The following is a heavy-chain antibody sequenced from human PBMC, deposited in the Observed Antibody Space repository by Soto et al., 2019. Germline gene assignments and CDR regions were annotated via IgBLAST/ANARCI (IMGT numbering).Heavy chain of an antibody. V-gene: IGHV3-74*02. CDR1: GFTFSSYW. J-gene: IGHJ6*02. Sequence: EVQLVESGGGLVRPGGSLRLSCAASGFTFSSYWMHWVRQAPGKGLVWVSRMNEDGGTTDYADSVKGRFTISRDNAKNTLYLQMNSLRVEDTAVYYCACDLSGRADVWGQGTTVTVSS. CDR3: ACDLSGRADV. CDR2: MNEDGGTT. D-gene: IGHD2-21*01.